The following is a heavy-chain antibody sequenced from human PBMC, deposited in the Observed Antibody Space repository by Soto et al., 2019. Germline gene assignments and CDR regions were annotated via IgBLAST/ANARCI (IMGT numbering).Heavy chain of an antibody. CDR1: GGTFSSYA. Sequence: QVQLVQSGAEVKKPGSSVKVSCKASGGTFSSYAISCVRQAPGQGLEWMGGIIPIFGTANYAQKFQGRVTITADESTSTAYMELSSLRSEDTAVYYCARDRGENYYDSSGFNYFDYWGQGTLVTVSS. V-gene: IGHV1-69*01. J-gene: IGHJ4*02. CDR2: IIPIFGTA. D-gene: IGHD3-22*01. CDR3: ARDRGENYYDSSGFNYFDY.